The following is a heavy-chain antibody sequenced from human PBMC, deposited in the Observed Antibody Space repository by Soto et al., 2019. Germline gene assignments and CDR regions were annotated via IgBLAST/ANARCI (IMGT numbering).Heavy chain of an antibody. V-gene: IGHV3-9*01. CDR1: GFTFDYYA. CDR2: ISWNSGSI. D-gene: IGHD5-18*01. J-gene: IGHJ6*02. Sequence: SLRLSCASSGFTFDYYAMHSVRQAPGKGLEWVSGISWNSGSIGYADSVKGRFTISRDNAKNSLYLQMNSLRAEDTALYYCAKDIAAMGPYYYYGMDVWGQGTTVTVSS. CDR3: AKDIAAMGPYYYYGMDV.